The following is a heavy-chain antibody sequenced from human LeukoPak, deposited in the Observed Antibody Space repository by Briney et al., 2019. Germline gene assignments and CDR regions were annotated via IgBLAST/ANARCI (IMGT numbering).Heavy chain of an antibody. D-gene: IGHD3-9*01. V-gene: IGHV4-39*01. CDR3: ARLGAGYYDILTGYPERYYFDY. CDR2: IYYSGST. CDR1: GDSISSSSYY. J-gene: IGHJ4*02. Sequence: PSETLSLTCTVSGDSISSSSYYWGWIRQPPGKGLEWIGTIYYSGSTYYNPSLKGRVTISVDTSKNQFSLKLSSVTAADTAVYYCARLGAGYYDILTGYPERYYFDYWGQGTLVTVSS.